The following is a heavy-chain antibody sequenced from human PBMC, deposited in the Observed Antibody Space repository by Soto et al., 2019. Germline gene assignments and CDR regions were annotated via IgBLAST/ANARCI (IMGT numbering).Heavy chain of an antibody. D-gene: IGHD3-3*01. J-gene: IGHJ5*02. CDR3: ARGNRRVTIFGVVPNWFDP. V-gene: IGHV6-1*01. CDR1: GDSVSSNSAA. Sequence: SQTLSLTCAISGDSVSSNSAAWNWIRQSPSRGLEWLGRTYYRSKWYNDYAVSVKSRITINPDTSKSQFSLQLNSVTPEDTAVYYCARGNRRVTIFGVVPNWFDPWGQGTLVTVSS. CDR2: TYYRSKWYN.